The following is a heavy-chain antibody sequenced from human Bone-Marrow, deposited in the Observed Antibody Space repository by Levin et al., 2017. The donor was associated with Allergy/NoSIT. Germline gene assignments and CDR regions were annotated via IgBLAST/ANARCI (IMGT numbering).Heavy chain of an antibody. J-gene: IGHJ6*02. CDR3: SRDDKSFYGMDV. Sequence: GESLKISCTASGFIFSNYGMHWVRQAPGKGLEWVAYMWSDGSRTYYADSVKGRFTISRDTSKNTLYLEMSSLRAEDTALYYCSRDDKSFYGMDVWGQGTTVTVSS. D-gene: IGHD1-26*01. CDR2: MWSDGSRT. V-gene: IGHV3-33*01. CDR1: GFIFSNYG.